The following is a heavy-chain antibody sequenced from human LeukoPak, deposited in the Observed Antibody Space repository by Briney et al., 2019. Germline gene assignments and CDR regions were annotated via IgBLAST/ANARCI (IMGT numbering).Heavy chain of an antibody. Sequence: GASVKVSCKASGYTFTGYYMHWVRQAPGQGLEWMGRINPNSGGTNYAQKLQGRVTMTTDTSTSTAYMELRSLRSDDTAVYYCARKKHSSSQAGDYWGQGTLVTVSS. CDR2: INPNSGGT. D-gene: IGHD6-6*01. V-gene: IGHV1-2*06. J-gene: IGHJ4*02. CDR1: GYTFTGYY. CDR3: ARKKHSSSQAGDY.